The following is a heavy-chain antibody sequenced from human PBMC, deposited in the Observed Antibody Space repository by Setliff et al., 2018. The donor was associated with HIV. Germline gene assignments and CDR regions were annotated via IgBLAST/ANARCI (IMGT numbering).Heavy chain of an antibody. D-gene: IGHD6-6*01. CDR3: ASGYSSSSPRRDY. V-gene: IGHV3-23*01. Sequence: GESLKISCAASGFTFSSYMMNWVRQVPGKGLEWVSGISDSGGSTYYADSVKGRFTISRDNSKNTLNLQMNSLRAEDTAVYYCASGYSSSSPRRDYWGQGTQVTVSS. CDR1: GFTFSSYM. CDR2: ISDSGGST. J-gene: IGHJ4*02.